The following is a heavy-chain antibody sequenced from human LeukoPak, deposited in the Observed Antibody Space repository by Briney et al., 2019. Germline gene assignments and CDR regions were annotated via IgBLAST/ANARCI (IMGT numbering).Heavy chain of an antibody. CDR3: ARDGGGGWDGPFDY. Sequence: PGGSLRLSCAASGFTFSSYAMSWVRQAPGKGLEWVSAISGSGGSTYYADSVKGRFTISRDNPKNTLYLQMNSLRAEDTAVYYCARDGGGGWDGPFDYWGQGTLITVSS. V-gene: IGHV3-23*01. D-gene: IGHD6-19*01. CDR1: GFTFSSYA. J-gene: IGHJ4*02. CDR2: ISGSGGST.